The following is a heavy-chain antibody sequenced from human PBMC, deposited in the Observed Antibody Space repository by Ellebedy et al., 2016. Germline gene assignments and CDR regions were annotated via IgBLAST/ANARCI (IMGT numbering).Heavy chain of an antibody. CDR3: ARVGDYGGQGERFDY. CDR1: GHTFTSYG. Sequence: ASVKVSCKASGHTFTSYGISWVRQAPGQGLEWMGWISAYDGNTNYAQKLQGRVTMTTDTSTSTAYMELRSLRSDDTAVYYCARVGDYGGQGERFDYWGQGTLVTVSS. D-gene: IGHD4-23*01. CDR2: ISAYDGNT. J-gene: IGHJ4*02. V-gene: IGHV1-18*01.